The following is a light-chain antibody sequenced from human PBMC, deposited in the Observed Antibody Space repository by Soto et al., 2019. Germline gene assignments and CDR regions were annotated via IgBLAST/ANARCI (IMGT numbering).Light chain of an antibody. CDR2: DVS. CDR3: SSYTRSTTPYV. J-gene: IGLJ1*01. V-gene: IGLV2-14*03. Sequence: QSALTQPASVSGSPGQSITISCTGTSSDVGGYNYVSWYQRHPGKAPKLMIFDVSNRPSGVSNRFSGSKSANTASLTISGLQAEDEADYFCSSYTRSTTPYVFGTGTKVTVL. CDR1: SSDVGGYNY.